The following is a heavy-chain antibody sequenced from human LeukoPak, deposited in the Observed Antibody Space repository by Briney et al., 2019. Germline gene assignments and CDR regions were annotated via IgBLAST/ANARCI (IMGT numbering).Heavy chain of an antibody. V-gene: IGHV3-74*01. J-gene: IGHJ4*01. Sequence: GGSLRLSCAVSGFIFNSYWMNWVRQVPGKGLVWVAHINTHGNTANYADSVKGRFTISRDNAKSTLYLQMNSLRAEDTAIYYCVRDNAYTFDYWGHGTLVTVSS. CDR1: GFIFNSYW. CDR2: INTHGNTA. CDR3: VRDNAYTFDY. D-gene: IGHD5-24*01.